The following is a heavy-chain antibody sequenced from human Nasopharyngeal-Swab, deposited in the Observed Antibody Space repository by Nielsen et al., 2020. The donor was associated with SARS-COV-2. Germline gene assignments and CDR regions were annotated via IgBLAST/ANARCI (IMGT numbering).Heavy chain of an antibody. Sequence: SETLSLTCTVSGGSISSYYWSWIRQPPGKGLEWIGYLYYSGSTNYNPSLKSRVTISVDTSKNQFSLKLSSVTAADTAVYYCARVWITMVRGVIIETDESKYYFDYWGQGTLVTVSS. D-gene: IGHD3-10*01. CDR2: LYYSGST. V-gene: IGHV4-59*01. CDR3: ARVWITMVRGVIIETDESKYYFDY. CDR1: GGSISSYY. J-gene: IGHJ4*02.